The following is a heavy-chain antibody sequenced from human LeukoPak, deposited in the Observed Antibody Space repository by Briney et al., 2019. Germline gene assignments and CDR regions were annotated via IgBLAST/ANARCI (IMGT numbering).Heavy chain of an antibody. D-gene: IGHD2-2*01. V-gene: IGHV1-2*02. Sequence: GASVKVSCKASGYTFTGFYIHWLRQAPGQGLEWMGWTNPNSGDANYAPKFQGRVTMTRDTSISTAYMELSSLRSDDTAVYYCARGHCGSATCQRNWFDPWGQGSLVTVSS. CDR2: TNPNSGDA. CDR3: ARGHCGSATCQRNWFDP. J-gene: IGHJ5*02. CDR1: GYTFTGFY.